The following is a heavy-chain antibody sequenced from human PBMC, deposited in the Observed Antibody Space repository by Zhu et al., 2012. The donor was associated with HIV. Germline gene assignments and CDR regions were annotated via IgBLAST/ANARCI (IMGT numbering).Heavy chain of an antibody. CDR2: IYYSGST. CDR3: ARGRSGTHPSYFDS. V-gene: IGHV4-4*02. CDR1: GVSMTRANW. Sequence: QVQIQESGPGLVKPSETLSLTCGVSGVSMTRANWWSWVRQPPGKRPEWIGEIYYSGSTNYNPSLRDRVTISVDMAEKHFALNLRSVTAADTAVYYCARGRSGTHPSYFDSVGPGNLGHRLL. D-gene: IGHD1-26*01. J-gene: IGHJ4*02.